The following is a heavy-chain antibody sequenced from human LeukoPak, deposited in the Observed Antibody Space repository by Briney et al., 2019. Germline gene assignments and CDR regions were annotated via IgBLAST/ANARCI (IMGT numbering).Heavy chain of an antibody. CDR2: IKQDGSEK. CDR1: GFTFSGYS. Sequence: GGSLRLSCAASGFTFSGYSMSWVRQAPGKGLEWVSNIKQDGSEKYYVDSVKGRFTISRDNAKNSLYLQMNGLRAEDTAVYYWARGQTSNYYYYYMDVWGKGATVTVSS. J-gene: IGHJ6*03. V-gene: IGHV3-7*01. CDR3: ARGQTSNYYYYYMDV. D-gene: IGHD6-6*01.